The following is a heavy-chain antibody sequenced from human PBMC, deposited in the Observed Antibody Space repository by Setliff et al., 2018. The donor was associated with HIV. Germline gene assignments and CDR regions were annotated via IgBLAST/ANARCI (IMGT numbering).Heavy chain of an antibody. D-gene: IGHD3-3*01. CDR1: GFTFSAYA. CDR3: AKAWGSGYPSFESALMFDV. J-gene: IGHJ4*02. V-gene: IGHV3-23*01. Sequence: GGFLRLSCAASGFTFSAYAMTWVRQAPGKGLEWVSATTSNGRTTDYAESVRGRFTLSRDNSRNTLYLHMTSLRAEDTAIYYCAKAWGSGYPSFESALMFDVWGQGTLVTVSS. CDR2: TTSNGRTT.